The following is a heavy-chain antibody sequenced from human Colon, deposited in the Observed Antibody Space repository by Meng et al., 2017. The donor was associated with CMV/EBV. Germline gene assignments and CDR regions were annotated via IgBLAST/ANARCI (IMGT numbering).Heavy chain of an antibody. CDR1: VINFGSHV. CDR3: AKLASAFHAGDS. V-gene: IGHV3-30*02. CDR2: IWHSGSDG. J-gene: IGHJ4*02. Sequence: VVAGAAVVQPGGFLSLSGATIVINFGSHVMHSAGQVPDKVLEWLQFIWHSGSDGFYADSVKGRFTISRHNSKSTLYLEINSLTVEDTAVYYCAKLASAFHAGDSWGQGILVTVSS. D-gene: IGHD2/OR15-2a*01.